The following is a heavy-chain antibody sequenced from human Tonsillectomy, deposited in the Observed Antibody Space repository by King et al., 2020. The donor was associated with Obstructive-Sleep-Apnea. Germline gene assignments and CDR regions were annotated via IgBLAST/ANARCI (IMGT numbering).Heavy chain of an antibody. J-gene: IGHJ4*02. V-gene: IGHV1-2*02. CDR1: GYTFTDYY. CDR2: VNPNTGGT. Sequence: QLVQSGAEVKKPGASVKVSCKASGYTFTDYYIHWVRQAPGQGLEWMGWVNPNTGGTHYAQKFQGRVTMTRDTSISTAYMELSRLRSDDTAVYYCARDPLAGGVIESYFDSWGQGTLVTVSS. D-gene: IGHD3-16*01. CDR3: ARDPLAGGVIESYFDS.